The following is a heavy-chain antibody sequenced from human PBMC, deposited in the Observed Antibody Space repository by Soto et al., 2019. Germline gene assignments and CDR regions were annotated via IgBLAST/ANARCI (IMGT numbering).Heavy chain of an antibody. J-gene: IGHJ4*02. CDR2: IYYGGNT. Sequence: SETLSLTCTISFDSIDSTTSSWGWIRQPPGKGLEWIGTIYYGGNTFYNPSLKSRVTMSVGTSNNQFSLKLNSVTAADTAVYFCARRGDFGYTFDYWGQGTLVTVSS. D-gene: IGHD4-17*01. V-gene: IGHV4-39*01. CDR1: FDSIDSTTSS. CDR3: ARRGDFGYTFDY.